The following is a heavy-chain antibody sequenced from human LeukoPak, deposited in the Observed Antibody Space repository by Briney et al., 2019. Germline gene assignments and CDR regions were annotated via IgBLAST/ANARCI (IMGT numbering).Heavy chain of an antibody. CDR2: ISSSGSTI. D-gene: IGHD1-1*01. V-gene: IGHV3-11*04. J-gene: IGHJ6*03. Sequence: GGSLRLSCAASGFTFSDYYMSWIRQAPGKGLEWVSYISSSGSTIDYADSVKGRFTISRDNAKNSLYLQMNSLRAEDTAVYYCARVPMYYYYYMDVWGKGTTVTVSS. CDR1: GFTFSDYY. CDR3: ARVPMYYYYYMDV.